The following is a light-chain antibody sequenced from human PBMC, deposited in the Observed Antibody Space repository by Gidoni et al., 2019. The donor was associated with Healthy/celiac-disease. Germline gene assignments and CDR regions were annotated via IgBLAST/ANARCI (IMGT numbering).Light chain of an antibody. CDR3: QQYNNWPPWT. Sequence: EIVMTQSPSTLSLSPGERATLASSASQSVSSNLAWYQQKPAQAPRLLIYDASTRATGIPARFSGSGSGTEFTLTISSRQSEDFAVYYCQQYNNWPPWTFGQGTKVEIK. J-gene: IGKJ1*01. V-gene: IGKV3-15*01. CDR2: DAS. CDR1: QSVSSN.